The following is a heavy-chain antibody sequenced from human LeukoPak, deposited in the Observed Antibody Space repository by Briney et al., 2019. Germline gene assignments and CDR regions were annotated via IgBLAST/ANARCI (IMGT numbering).Heavy chain of an antibody. CDR3: VKDWGSSGKGNFQH. V-gene: IGHV3-9*01. CDR2: ISWNSHSI. Sequence: GGSLRLSCAASGFTFDDNAMHWVRQAPGKGLEWVSGISWNSHSIGCADSVKGRFTISRDNAKNSLYLQMNSLRADDTALYYCVKDWGSSGKGNFQHWGQGTLVTVSS. J-gene: IGHJ1*01. D-gene: IGHD6-19*01. CDR1: GFTFDDNA.